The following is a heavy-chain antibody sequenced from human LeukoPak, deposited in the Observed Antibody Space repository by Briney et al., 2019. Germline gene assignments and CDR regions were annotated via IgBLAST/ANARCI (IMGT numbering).Heavy chain of an antibody. D-gene: IGHD2-2*02. J-gene: IGHJ4*02. Sequence: PGRSLRLSCAASGFTFSSYGMHWVRQAPGKGLEWVAVIWYDGSNKYYADSVKGRFTISRDNSKNTLYLQMNSLRAEDTAVYYCAIIVVVPAAIHSSSWYLGYWGQGTLVTVSS. CDR1: GFTFSSYG. CDR2: IWYDGSNK. CDR3: AIIVVVPAAIHSSSWYLGY. V-gene: IGHV3-33*01.